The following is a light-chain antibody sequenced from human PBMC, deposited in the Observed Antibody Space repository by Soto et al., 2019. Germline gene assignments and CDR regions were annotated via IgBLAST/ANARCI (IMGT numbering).Light chain of an antibody. CDR1: SSNIGSNY. Sequence: QSALTQPPSASGTPGQRVTISCSGSSSNIGSNYVYWYQQLPGTAPKLLIYSNNQRPSGVPDRFSGSKSGTSASLAISGLRSEDEADYYCAAWDDSLSGPLYVFGTGTQLTVL. CDR3: AAWDDSLSGPLYV. V-gene: IGLV1-47*02. CDR2: SNN. J-gene: IGLJ1*01.